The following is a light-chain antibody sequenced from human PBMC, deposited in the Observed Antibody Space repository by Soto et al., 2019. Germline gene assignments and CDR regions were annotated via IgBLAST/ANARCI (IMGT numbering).Light chain of an antibody. CDR2: EVS. J-gene: IGLJ1*01. Sequence: QSALTQPPSASGSPGQSVTISCTGTSSDIGTYDYVSWYQHLPDKAPKLIIYEVSKRPSGVPDRFSGSKSGNTASLTVSGLQAEDEGDYYCCSYGDGNNFDIYGTSPKVTVL. CDR3: CSYGDGNNFDI. V-gene: IGLV2-8*01. CDR1: SSDIGTYDY.